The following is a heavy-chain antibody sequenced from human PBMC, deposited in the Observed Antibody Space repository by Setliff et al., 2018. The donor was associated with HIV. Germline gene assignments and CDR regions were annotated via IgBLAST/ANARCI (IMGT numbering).Heavy chain of an antibody. CDR1: GYTFTTYG. Sequence: ASVKVSCKPSGYTFTTYGLSWVRQAPGQGLEWMGWISTYSDETDYAQKFQGRVTMTRNTSISTAYMELSSLRSEDTAVYYCARANLWLGDLPPNYFDYWGQGTLVTVSS. V-gene: IGHV1-8*02. CDR2: ISTYSDET. CDR3: ARANLWLGDLPPNYFDY. J-gene: IGHJ4*02. D-gene: IGHD3-10*01.